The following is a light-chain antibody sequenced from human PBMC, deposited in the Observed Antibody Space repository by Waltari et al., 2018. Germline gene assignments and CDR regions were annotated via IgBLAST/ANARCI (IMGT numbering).Light chain of an antibody. CDR1: QSLSSY. J-gene: IGKJ4*01. V-gene: IGKV3-11*01. Sequence: EIVLTQSPATLSLSPGERATLSCRASQSLSSYLAWYQQTPGQAPRLLIFDASNRATGIPARFSGSGSGTDFTLTISSLEPEDFAVYYCQQRSNWPPLTFGGGTKVEIK. CDR2: DAS. CDR3: QQRSNWPPLT.